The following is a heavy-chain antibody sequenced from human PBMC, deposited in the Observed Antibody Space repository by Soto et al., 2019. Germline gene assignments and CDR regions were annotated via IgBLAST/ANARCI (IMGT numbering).Heavy chain of an antibody. CDR2: IYYSGST. Sequence: PSETLSLTCTVSGGSISSGDYYWSWIRQPPGKGLEWIGYIYYSGSTYYNPSLKSRVTISVDTSKNQFSLKLSSVTAADTAVYYCARGHRDYGDYRYYYYYYYMDVWGKGTTVTVSS. V-gene: IGHV4-30-4*01. CDR3: ARGHRDYGDYRYYYYYYYMDV. D-gene: IGHD4-17*01. CDR1: GGSISSGDYY. J-gene: IGHJ6*03.